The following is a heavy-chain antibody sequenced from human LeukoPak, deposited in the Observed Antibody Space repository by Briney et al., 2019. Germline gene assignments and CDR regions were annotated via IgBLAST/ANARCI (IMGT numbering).Heavy chain of an antibody. V-gene: IGHV4-61*02. CDR2: IYTTGST. CDR1: GDSISYGSSY. Sequence: SETLSLTCTVSGDSISYGSSYWSWIRQPAGKGLEWIGRIYTTGSTNYNPSLKSRVTMSVDTSKNQFSLKLSSVAAADTAVYYCAKGWLLNYWGQGTLVTVSS. CDR3: AKGWLLNY. J-gene: IGHJ4*02. D-gene: IGHD3-9*01.